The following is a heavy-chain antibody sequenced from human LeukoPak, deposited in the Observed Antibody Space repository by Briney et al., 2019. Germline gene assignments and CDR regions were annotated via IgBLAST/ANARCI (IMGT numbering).Heavy chain of an antibody. CDR1: GYSISSGHY. Sequence: SETLSLTCSVSGYSISSGHYWAWFRQSPGKGLEWIGRIYTSGSTNYNPSLKSRVTMSVDTSKNQFSLKLSSVTAADTAVYYCARDWVDLEGRNWFDPWGQGTLVTVSS. CDR3: ARDWVDLEGRNWFDP. CDR2: IYTSGST. D-gene: IGHD1-1*01. V-gene: IGHV4-38-2*02. J-gene: IGHJ5*02.